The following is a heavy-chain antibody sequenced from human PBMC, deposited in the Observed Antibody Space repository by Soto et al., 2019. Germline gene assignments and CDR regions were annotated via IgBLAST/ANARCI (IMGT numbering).Heavy chain of an antibody. V-gene: IGHV3-48*03. CDR3: ARAPLPRGHGPFDI. D-gene: IGHD3-10*01. CDR1: GFTFSSYE. J-gene: IGHJ3*02. CDR2: ISSSGSTI. Sequence: GGSLRLSCAASGFTFSSYEMNWVRQAPGKGLEWVSYISSSGSTIYYADSVKGRFTISRDNAKNSLYLQMNSLRAEDTAVYYCARAPLPRGHGPFDIWGPGTMVTVSS.